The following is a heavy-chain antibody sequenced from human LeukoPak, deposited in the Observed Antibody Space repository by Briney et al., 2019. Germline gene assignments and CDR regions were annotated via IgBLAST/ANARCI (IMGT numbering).Heavy chain of an antibody. V-gene: IGHV3-23*01. CDR2: ISGSGGST. Sequence: GGSLRLSCAASGFTFSSYWMSWVRQAPGKGLEWVSAISGSGGSTYYADSVKGRFTISRDNSKNTLYLQMNSLRAEDTAVYYCAKDLLPPYYYGSGKFDYWGQGTLVTVSS. CDR3: AKDLLPPYYYGSGKFDY. J-gene: IGHJ4*02. D-gene: IGHD3-10*01. CDR1: GFTFSSYW.